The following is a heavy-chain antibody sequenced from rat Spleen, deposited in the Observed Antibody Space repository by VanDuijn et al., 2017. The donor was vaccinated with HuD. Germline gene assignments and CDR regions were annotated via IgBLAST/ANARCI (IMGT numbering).Heavy chain of an antibody. Sequence: EVQLVESGGGLVQPGRSLKLSCAASGFTFSNYYMAWVRQAPTKGLEWVATISYDGSSTFHRDSVKGRFTISRDNAKSTLYLQMDSLRSEDTATYYCARDPGSPFDYWGQGVMVTVSS. CDR1: GFTFSNYY. J-gene: IGHJ2*01. V-gene: IGHV5-29*01. CDR3: ARDPGSPFDY. CDR2: ISYDGSST. D-gene: IGHD1-4*01.